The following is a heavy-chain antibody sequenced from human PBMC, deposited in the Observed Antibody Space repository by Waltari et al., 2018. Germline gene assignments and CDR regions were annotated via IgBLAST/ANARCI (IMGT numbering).Heavy chain of an antibody. J-gene: IGHJ3*02. D-gene: IGHD2-15*01. CDR3: ARSMVVAATYDAFDI. CDR1: GGSFSGSY. CDR2: INHSGST. V-gene: IGHV4-34*01. Sequence: QVQLQQWGAGLLKPSETLSLTCAVYGGSFSGSYWSWIRQPPGKGLEWIGEINHSGSTNYNPSRKSRVTISVDTSKNQFSLKLSSVTAADTAVYYCARSMVVAATYDAFDIWGQGTMVTVSS.